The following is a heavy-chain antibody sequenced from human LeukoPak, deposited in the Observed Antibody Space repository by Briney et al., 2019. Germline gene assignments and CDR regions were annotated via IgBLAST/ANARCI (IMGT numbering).Heavy chain of an antibody. CDR3: ARGSLGYCTNGVCYYDY. V-gene: IGHV4-59*01. CDR1: GGSISSYY. Sequence: SETLSLTCTVSGGSISSYYWSWIRQPPGKGLESIGYIYYRGSTNYNPSLKSRVTISVDTSKNQFSLKLSSVTAADTAVYYCARGSLGYCTNGVCYYDYWGQGTLVTVSS. D-gene: IGHD2-8*01. J-gene: IGHJ4*02. CDR2: IYYRGST.